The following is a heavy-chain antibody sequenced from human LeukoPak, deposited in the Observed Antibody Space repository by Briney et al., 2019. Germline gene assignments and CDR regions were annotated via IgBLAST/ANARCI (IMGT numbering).Heavy chain of an antibody. CDR3: ARLEYYDFWSGYFLGWFDP. Sequence: SETLSLTCTVSGGSISSYYWGWIRQPPGKGLEWIGYIYYSGSTNYNPSLKSRVTISVDTSKNQFSLKLSSVTAADTAVYYCARLEYYDFWSGYFLGWFDPWGQGTLVTVSS. V-gene: IGHV4-59*08. CDR1: GGSISSYY. CDR2: IYYSGST. D-gene: IGHD3-3*01. J-gene: IGHJ5*02.